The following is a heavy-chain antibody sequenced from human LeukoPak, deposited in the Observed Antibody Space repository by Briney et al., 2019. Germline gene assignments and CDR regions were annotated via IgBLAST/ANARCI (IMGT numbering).Heavy chain of an antibody. D-gene: IGHD3-3*01. J-gene: IGHJ4*02. V-gene: IGHV4-30-4*08. CDR2: IYYSGST. CDR1: GGPISSGDYY. CDR3: ARTDFWSGHYYFDY. Sequence: SETLSLTCTVSGGPISSGDYYWSWIRQPPGKGLEWIGYIYYSGSTYYNPSLKSRVTISVDTSKNQFSLKLSSVTAADTAVYYCARTDFWSGHYYFDYWGQGTLVTVSS.